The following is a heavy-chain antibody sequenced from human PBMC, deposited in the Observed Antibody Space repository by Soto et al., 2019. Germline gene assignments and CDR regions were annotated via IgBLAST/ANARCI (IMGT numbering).Heavy chain of an antibody. J-gene: IGHJ4*02. CDR2: ISGSGGST. V-gene: IGHV3-23*01. D-gene: IGHD3-16*02. CDR1: GFTFSSYA. Sequence: GGSLRLSCAASGFTFSSYAMSWVRQAPGKGLEWVSAISGSGGSTYYADSVKGRFTISRDNSKNTLYLQMNSLRAEDTAVYYCAKDYRPYDYIWGSYRYHPEVSDYWGQGTLVTVSS. CDR3: AKDYRPYDYIWGSYRYHPEVSDY.